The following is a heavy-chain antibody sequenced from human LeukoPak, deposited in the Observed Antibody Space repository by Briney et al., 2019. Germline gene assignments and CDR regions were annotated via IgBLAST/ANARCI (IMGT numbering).Heavy chain of an antibody. V-gene: IGHV3-30*04. CDR1: GFTFSSYA. J-gene: IGHJ4*02. CDR2: ISYDGNHI. D-gene: IGHD2-21*02. CDR3: ARCGGDCYTSTQGFDY. Sequence: GRSLRLSCAASGFTFSSYAMHWVRQAPGKGLEWVAVISYDGNHIFYADSVKGRFTISRDNSKNTLYLQMNSLTAEDTAVYYCARCGGDCYTSTQGFDYWGQGTLVTVSS.